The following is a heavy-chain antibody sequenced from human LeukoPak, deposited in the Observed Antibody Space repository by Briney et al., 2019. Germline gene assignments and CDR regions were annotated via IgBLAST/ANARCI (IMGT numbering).Heavy chain of an antibody. CDR3: AKDFGEAAFDI. CDR1: VFTFSTYD. D-gene: IGHD3-10*01. V-gene: IGHV3-30*18. Sequence: GRSLRLSCAASVFTFSTYDMHWVRQAPGKGLEWVAIISYDGSDKYYADSVKGRFTISRDNSKNTLYLQMNSLRAEDTAVYYCAKDFGEAAFDIWGQGTMVTVSS. J-gene: IGHJ3*02. CDR2: ISYDGSDK.